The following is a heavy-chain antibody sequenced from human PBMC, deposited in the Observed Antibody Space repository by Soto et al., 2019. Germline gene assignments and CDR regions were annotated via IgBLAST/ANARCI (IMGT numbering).Heavy chain of an antibody. D-gene: IGHD6-19*01. Sequence: QVQLVESGGRVVQPGRSLRLSCAASGFTFSSYAMHWVCQAPGKRLECVAVISYDGSNKYYADSVKGRFTISRDNSKNTLYLQMNSLRAEDTAVYYCARAQGAVAGRGDAFDIWGQGTMVTVSS. J-gene: IGHJ3*02. CDR3: ARAQGAVAGRGDAFDI. CDR2: ISYDGSNK. CDR1: GFTFSSYA. V-gene: IGHV3-30-3*01.